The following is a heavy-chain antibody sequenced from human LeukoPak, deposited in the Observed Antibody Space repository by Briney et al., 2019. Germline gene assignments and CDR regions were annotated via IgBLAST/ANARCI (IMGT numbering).Heavy chain of an antibody. CDR3: AKWPEGATPKFHY. D-gene: IGHD1-26*01. Sequence: GGSLRLSCAASGFTFSSYAMSWVRQAPGKGLEWVSTISGSGGVTYYPDSVRGRFTISRGNSKNTLHLQMDSLRAEDTAIYYCAKWPEGATPKFHYWGQGTLVTVSS. CDR1: GFTFSSYA. CDR2: ISGSGGVT. V-gene: IGHV3-23*01. J-gene: IGHJ4*02.